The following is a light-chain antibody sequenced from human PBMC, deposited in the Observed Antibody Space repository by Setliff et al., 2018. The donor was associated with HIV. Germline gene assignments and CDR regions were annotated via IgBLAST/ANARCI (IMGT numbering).Light chain of an antibody. CDR3: AAWDDSLNGVV. CDR2: NNN. V-gene: IGLV1-44*01. Sequence: PPSASGTPGQRVTISCSGSSSNIGSNTVNWYQQLPGTAPTLLIYNNNQRPSGVPDRFSGSKSGTSASLAISGLQSEDEADYYCAAWDDSLNGVVFGGGTK. J-gene: IGLJ2*01. CDR1: SSNIGSNT.